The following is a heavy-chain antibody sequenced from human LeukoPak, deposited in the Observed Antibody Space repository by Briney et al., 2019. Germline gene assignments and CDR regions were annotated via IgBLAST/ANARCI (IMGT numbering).Heavy chain of an antibody. D-gene: IGHD3-10*02. CDR3: AELGITMIGGV. CDR2: IYNSSRI. Sequence: GGSLRLSCTVSGFTVSSNSMSWVRQAPGKGLEWVSFIYNSSRIHYSDSVKGRFTISRDNAKNSLYLQMNSLRAEDTAVYYCAELGITMIGGVWGKGTTVTISS. V-gene: IGHV3-53*01. CDR1: GFTVSSNS. J-gene: IGHJ6*04.